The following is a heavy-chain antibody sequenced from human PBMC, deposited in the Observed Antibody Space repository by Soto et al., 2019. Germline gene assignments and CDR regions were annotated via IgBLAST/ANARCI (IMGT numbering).Heavy chain of an antibody. CDR1: GYTFTSYG. Sequence: ASVKVSCKASGYTFTSYGISWVRQAPGQGLEWMGWISAYNGNTNYAQKLQGRVTMTTDTSTSTAYMELRSLRSDDTAVYYCARDTILVPAAMPGYDYFDYWGQGTLVTVSS. V-gene: IGHV1-18*01. D-gene: IGHD2-2*01. J-gene: IGHJ4*02. CDR3: ARDTILVPAAMPGYDYFDY. CDR2: ISAYNGNT.